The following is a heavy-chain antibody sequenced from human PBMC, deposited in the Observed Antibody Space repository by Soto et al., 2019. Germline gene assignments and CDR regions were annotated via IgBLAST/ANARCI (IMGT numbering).Heavy chain of an antibody. CDR2: IWYDGSNK. Sequence: GGSLRLSCAASGFTFSSYGMHWVRQAPDKGLEWVAVIWYDGSNKYYADSVKGRFTISRDNSKNTLYLQMNSLRAEDTAVYYCARDVHGPLDYWGQGTLVTVSS. CDR1: GFTFSSYG. V-gene: IGHV3-33*01. J-gene: IGHJ4*02. CDR3: ARDVHGPLDY.